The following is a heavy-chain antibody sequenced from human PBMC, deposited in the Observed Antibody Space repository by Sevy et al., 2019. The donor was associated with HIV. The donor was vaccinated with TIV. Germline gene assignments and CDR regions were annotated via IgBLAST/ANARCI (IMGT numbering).Heavy chain of an antibody. J-gene: IGHJ4*02. CDR3: ARGLTPPVEGIGTYPSYFDY. Sequence: GGSLRLSCAASEFTFSTYAMNWVRQAPGKGLEWVSSISSLSRYIYYADSVKGRFTISRDNAKNSLYLQMNSLTAEDTAVYYCARGLTPPVEGIGTYPSYFDYWGQGTLVTVSS. CDR1: EFTFSTYA. V-gene: IGHV3-21*01. CDR2: ISSLSRYI. D-gene: IGHD1-26*01.